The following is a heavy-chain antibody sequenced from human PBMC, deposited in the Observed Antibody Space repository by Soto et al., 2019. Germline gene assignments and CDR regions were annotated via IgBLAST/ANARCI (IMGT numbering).Heavy chain of an antibody. CDR2: ISGSGGST. D-gene: IGHD3-9*01. CDR1: GFIFISYA. J-gene: IGHJ4*02. CDR3: AKERLTGYYLFDY. Sequence: GGALRVSCAASGFIFISYAMSWVRQAPGKGLEWVSAISGSGGSTYYADSVKGRFTISRDNSKNTLYLQMNSLRAEDTAVYYCAKERLTGYYLFDYWGQGTLVTVSS. V-gene: IGHV3-23*01.